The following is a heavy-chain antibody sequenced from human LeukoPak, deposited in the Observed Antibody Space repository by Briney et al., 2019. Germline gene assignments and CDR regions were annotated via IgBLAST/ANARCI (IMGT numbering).Heavy chain of an antibody. V-gene: IGHV1-2*06. J-gene: IGHJ3*02. CDR1: GYTFTGYY. CDR3: ARYSYGLNAFDI. CDR2: INPNSGGT. Sequence: GASVKVSCKASGYTFTGYYMHWVRQAPRQGLEWMGRINPNSGGTNYARKFQGRVTMTRDTSISTAYMEPSRLRSDDTAVYYCARYSYGLNAFDIWGQGTMVTVSS. D-gene: IGHD5-18*01.